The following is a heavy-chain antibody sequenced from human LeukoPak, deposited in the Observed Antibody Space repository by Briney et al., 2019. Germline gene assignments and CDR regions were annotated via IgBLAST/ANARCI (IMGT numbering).Heavy chain of an antibody. Sequence: GGSLRLSCAASGFTFSHHGMHWVRQAPGKGLEWVSSISSGTSFIYYADSVKGRFTISRDNAKNSLYLQMNSLRAEDTAVYYCARGTTALMDVWGKGTTVTVSS. CDR2: ISSGTSFI. J-gene: IGHJ6*03. V-gene: IGHV3-21*01. D-gene: IGHD2-21*02. CDR3: ARGTTALMDV. CDR1: GFTFSHHG.